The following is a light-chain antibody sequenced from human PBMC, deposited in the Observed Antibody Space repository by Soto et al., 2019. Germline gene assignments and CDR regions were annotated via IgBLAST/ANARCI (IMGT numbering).Light chain of an antibody. CDR2: DAS. Sequence: EIVLTQSPATLSLSPGERATLAVGASQSVSSYLAWYQQKPGQAPRLLIYDASNRATGIPARFSGSGSGTGFTLTISSLEPEDFAVYYCQQRSNWPLTFGGGTKVDIK. CDR1: QSVSSY. J-gene: IGKJ4*01. CDR3: QQRSNWPLT. V-gene: IGKV3-11*01.